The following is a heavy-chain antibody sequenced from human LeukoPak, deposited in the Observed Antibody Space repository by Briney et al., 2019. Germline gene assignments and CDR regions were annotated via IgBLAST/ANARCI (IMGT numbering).Heavy chain of an antibody. CDR2: IYHSGST. CDR1: GGSLSSGGYS. CDR3: ARTTYYYGSGRALRWFDP. Sequence: SQTLSLTCAVSGGSLSSGGYSGSWIRQPRGKGLEWIGYIYHSGSTYYNPSLKSRVPISVDRSKNQFSLKLSSVTAADTAVYYCARTTYYYGSGRALRWFDPWGQGTLVTVSS. D-gene: IGHD3-10*01. J-gene: IGHJ5*02. V-gene: IGHV4-30-2*01.